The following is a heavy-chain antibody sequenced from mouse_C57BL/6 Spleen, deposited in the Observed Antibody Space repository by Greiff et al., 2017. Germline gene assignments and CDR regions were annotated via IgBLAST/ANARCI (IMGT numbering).Heavy chain of an antibody. Sequence: VQLQQPGAELVKPGASVKMSCKASGYTFTSYWITWVKQRPGQGLEWIGDIYPGSGSTNYNEKFKSKATLTVDTSSSTAYMQLSSLTSEDSAVYYCAREGLPRDYAMDYWGQGTSVTVSS. V-gene: IGHV1-55*01. CDR1: GYTFTSYW. J-gene: IGHJ4*01. D-gene: IGHD2-2*01. CDR3: AREGLPRDYAMDY. CDR2: IYPGSGST.